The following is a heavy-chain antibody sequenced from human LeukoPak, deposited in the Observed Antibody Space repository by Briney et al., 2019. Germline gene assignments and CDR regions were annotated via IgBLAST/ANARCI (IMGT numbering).Heavy chain of an antibody. V-gene: IGHV3-53*01. CDR3: VREMNVFGRTFSFDY. CDR1: GFTVNSNH. D-gene: IGHD3-16*01. Sequence: GGSLRLSCVASGFTVNSNHMWWVRQAPGKGLERVSLIYVGGSTFYADSVKGRFTFSRDISKNTLYLQMNSLTVEDTALYYCVREMNVFGRTFSFDYWGQGALVTVSS. J-gene: IGHJ4*02. CDR2: IYVGGST.